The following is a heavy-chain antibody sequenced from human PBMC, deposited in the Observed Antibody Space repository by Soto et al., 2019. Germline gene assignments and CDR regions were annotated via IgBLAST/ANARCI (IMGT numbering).Heavy chain of an antibody. V-gene: IGHV3-30*03. D-gene: IGHD6-6*01. J-gene: IGHJ6*03. CDR2: ISYDGSNK. Sequence: GGSLRLSCAASGFTFSSYGMHWVRQDPGKGLEWVAVISYDGSNKYYADSVKGRFTISRDNSKNTLYLQMNSLRAEDTAVYYCARADSSSSFHYYYYMDVWGKGTTVTVSS. CDR1: GFTFSSYG. CDR3: ARADSSSSFHYYYYMDV.